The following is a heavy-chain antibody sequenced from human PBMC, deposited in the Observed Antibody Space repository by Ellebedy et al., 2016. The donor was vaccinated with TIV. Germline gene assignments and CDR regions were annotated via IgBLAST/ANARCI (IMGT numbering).Heavy chain of an antibody. CDR1: GYTFTSYG. J-gene: IGHJ4*02. Sequence: ASVKVSCKASGYTFTSYGITWVRQAPGQGHEWMGWISAYNGNTNYAQKLQGRVTMTRDTSTSTVYMELSSLRYEDTAVYYCARWGQLGYDYWGQGTLVTVSS. CDR3: ARWGQLGYDY. D-gene: IGHD1-1*01. V-gene: IGHV1-18*01. CDR2: ISAYNGNT.